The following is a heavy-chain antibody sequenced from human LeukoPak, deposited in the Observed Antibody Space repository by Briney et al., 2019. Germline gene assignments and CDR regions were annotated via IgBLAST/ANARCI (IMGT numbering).Heavy chain of an antibody. D-gene: IGHD5-18*01. V-gene: IGHV3-74*01. Sequence: GGSLRLSCTASGFSFSGHWMHWARQLPGKGLVWVSRISPTGSTTSYADSVKGRFTISRDNSKNTLYLQMNSLRVEDTAVYYCARGSSSQLWLTRGCYFDYWGQGTLVTVSS. CDR3: ARGSSSQLWLTRGCYFDY. CDR2: ISPTGSTT. J-gene: IGHJ4*02. CDR1: GFSFSGHW.